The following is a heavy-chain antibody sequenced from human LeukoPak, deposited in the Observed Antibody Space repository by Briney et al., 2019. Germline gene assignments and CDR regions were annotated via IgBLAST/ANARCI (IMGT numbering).Heavy chain of an antibody. CDR3: ARVSVGCYYDSSGYLDY. D-gene: IGHD3-22*01. CDR2: IYYSGST. V-gene: IGHV4-61*01. CDR1: GGSVSSGSYY. J-gene: IGHJ4*02. Sequence: PSETLSLTCTVSGGSVSSGSYYWSWIRQPPGKGLEWIGYIYYSGSTNYNPSLKSRVTISVDTSKNQFSLKLSSVTAADTAVYYCARVSVGCYYDSSGYLDYWGQGTLVTVSS.